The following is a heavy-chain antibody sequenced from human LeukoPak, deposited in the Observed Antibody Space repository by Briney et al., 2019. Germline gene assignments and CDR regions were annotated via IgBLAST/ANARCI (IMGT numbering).Heavy chain of an antibody. CDR1: GYTFTSYA. CDR3: ARDNEYYYDSSGYFDY. V-gene: IGHV1-3*01. CDR2: INAGNGNT. Sequence: ASVKVSCKASGYTFTSYAMHWVRQAPGQRLEWMGWINAGNGNTKYSQKFQGGVTITRDTSASTAYMELSSLRSDDTAVYYCARDNEYYYDSSGYFDYWGQGTLVTVSS. J-gene: IGHJ4*02. D-gene: IGHD3-22*01.